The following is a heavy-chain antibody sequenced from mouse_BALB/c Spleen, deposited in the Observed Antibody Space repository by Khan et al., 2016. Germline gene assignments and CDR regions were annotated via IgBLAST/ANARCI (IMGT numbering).Heavy chain of an antibody. Sequence: EVQLQESGPDLVKPSQSLSLTCTVTGYSITSGYSCHWIRQFPGNKLEWMGYIHYSGSTNYNPSLKSRTSITRDTSKNQFFLQLNSVTTEDTATYYCARLRDWYFDVWGAGTTVTVSS. CDR2: IHYSGST. D-gene: IGHD1-1*01. J-gene: IGHJ1*01. V-gene: IGHV3-1*02. CDR1: GYSITSGYS. CDR3: ARLRDWYFDV.